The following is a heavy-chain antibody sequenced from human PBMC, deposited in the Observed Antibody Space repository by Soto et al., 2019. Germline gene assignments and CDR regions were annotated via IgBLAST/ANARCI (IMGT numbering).Heavy chain of an antibody. J-gene: IGHJ1*01. CDR2: MNPNNGNT. V-gene: IGHV1-8*01. CDR3: ARSPRNYYALGSYSYFRH. D-gene: IGHD3-10*01. Sequence: QVQLVQSGAEVKKPGASVKVSCKTSGYTFTSYDISWVRQATGQGLEWMGWMNPNNGNTDYAPKFQGRVTMTMNTSRGTVYMELSSLRSEDTAVYYCARSPRNYYALGSYSYFRHWGQGTLVTVSS. CDR1: GYTFTSYD.